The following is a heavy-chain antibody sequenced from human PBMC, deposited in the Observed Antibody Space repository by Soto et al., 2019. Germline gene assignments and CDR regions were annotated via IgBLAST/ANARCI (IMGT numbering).Heavy chain of an antibody. Sequence: EVQLVESGGGLVQPGGSLRLSCAASGFTFSSYWINWVRQTPGKGLEWVANIKGDGSEKYYVDSLKGRFTISRDNAKNSLYLHMNSLRAEGAAVYYCVRGTMAPGLDHWGQGTLVTVSS. CDR3: VRGTMAPGLDH. CDR1: GFTFSSYW. V-gene: IGHV3-7*01. J-gene: IGHJ4*02. D-gene: IGHD3-3*01. CDR2: IKGDGSEK.